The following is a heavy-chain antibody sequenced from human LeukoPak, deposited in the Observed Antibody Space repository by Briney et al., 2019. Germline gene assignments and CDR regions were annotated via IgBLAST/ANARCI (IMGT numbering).Heavy chain of an antibody. Sequence: GASVKVSCKASGYTFTVYYLHWVRQAPGQGLEWMGWINPNSGGSNYAQKLQGRVTMTRDTSISTAYMELSRLRSDDTAVYYCARDGNWGSLRGAFDIWGQGTIVTVSS. J-gene: IGHJ3*02. D-gene: IGHD7-27*01. CDR3: ARDGNWGSLRGAFDI. CDR1: GYTFTVYY. CDR2: INPNSGGS. V-gene: IGHV1-2*02.